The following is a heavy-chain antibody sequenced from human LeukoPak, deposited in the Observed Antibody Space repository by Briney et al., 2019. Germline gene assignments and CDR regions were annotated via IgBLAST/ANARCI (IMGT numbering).Heavy chain of an antibody. CDR2: VSALDEI. D-gene: IGHD6-19*01. V-gene: IGHV3-23*01. J-gene: IGHJ4*02. CDR3: AILAVAAPTGVC. Sequence: GGSLRLSCSASVLTLNNYGVSWVRQAPGKGLDWVSSVSALDEIYYADSVKGRFTISRDKSMNTVYLQMNSLRAEDMAIYYCAILAVAAPTGVCWGQGTQVTVSS. CDR1: VLTLNNYG.